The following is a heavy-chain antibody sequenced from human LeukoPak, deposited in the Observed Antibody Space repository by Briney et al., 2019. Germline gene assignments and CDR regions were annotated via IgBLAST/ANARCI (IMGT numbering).Heavy chain of an antibody. CDR1: GYSFTSYW. CDR2: IDPSDSYT. J-gene: IGHJ4*02. V-gene: IGHV5-10-1*01. Sequence: HRGSLKISCKGSGYSFTSYWITWVPQMPGKGLEWMGRIDPSDSYTNYSPSFQGHFTISADKSISTAYLQGSSLKASDTAMYYCARRYYDTSGYDYWGQGTLVTVSS. CDR3: ARRYYDTSGYDY. D-gene: IGHD3-22*01.